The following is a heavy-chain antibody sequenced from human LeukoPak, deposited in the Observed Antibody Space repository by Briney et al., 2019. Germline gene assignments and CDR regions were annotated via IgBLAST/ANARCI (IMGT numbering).Heavy chain of an antibody. V-gene: IGHV3-74*03. Sequence: GGSLRLSCAASGFTFDITWLHWVRQPPGKGLVWVARITSDGSSTTYAESVKGRFTISRDNAKNTLYLQMNSLRADDTAVYYCARDWYHAIDYWGQGTLVTVSS. CDR1: GFTFDITW. J-gene: IGHJ4*02. CDR2: ITSDGSST. CDR3: ARDWYHAIDY. D-gene: IGHD2-2*01.